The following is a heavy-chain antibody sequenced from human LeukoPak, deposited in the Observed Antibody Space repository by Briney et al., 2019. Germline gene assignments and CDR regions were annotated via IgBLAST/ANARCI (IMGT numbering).Heavy chain of an antibody. Sequence: ASVKVSCKASGYTFTGYYMHWVRQAPGQGLEWMGWINPNSGGTNYAQKFQGRVTMTRDTSISTDYMELSRLRSDDTAVYYCAREIVVVPAARGVGNYWGQGTLVTVSS. CDR2: INPNSGGT. V-gene: IGHV1-2*02. CDR3: AREIVVVPAARGVGNY. J-gene: IGHJ4*02. CDR1: GYTFTGYY. D-gene: IGHD2-2*01.